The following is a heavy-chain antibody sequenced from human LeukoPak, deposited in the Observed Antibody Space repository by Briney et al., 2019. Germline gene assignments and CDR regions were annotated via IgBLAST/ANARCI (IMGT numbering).Heavy chain of an antibody. Sequence: SETLSLTCTVSGGSINSYYWTWIRQPPGKALEWIGYIYYSGSTYYNPSLKSRVTISLDTSKNQFSLKLSSVTAADTAVYYCGREATLFINQTCFDPGGREPRATVSS. CDR3: GREATLFINQTCFDP. CDR1: GGSINSYY. CDR2: IYYSGST. J-gene: IGHJ5*02. D-gene: IGHD1-14*01. V-gene: IGHV4-59*01.